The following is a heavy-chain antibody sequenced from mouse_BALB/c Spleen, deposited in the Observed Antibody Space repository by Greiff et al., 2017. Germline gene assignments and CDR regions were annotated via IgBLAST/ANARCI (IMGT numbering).Heavy chain of an antibody. V-gene: IGHV5-6-5*01. CDR3: ARVQLAHCDY. CDR1: GFTFSSYA. D-gene: IGHD4-1*02. CDR2: ISSGGST. Sequence: EVQGVESGGGLVKPGGSLKLSCAASGFTFSSYAMSWVRQTPEKRLEWVASISSGGSTYYPDSVKGRFTISRDNARNILYLQMSSLRSEDTAMYYCARVQLAHCDYWGQGTTLTVSS. J-gene: IGHJ2*01.